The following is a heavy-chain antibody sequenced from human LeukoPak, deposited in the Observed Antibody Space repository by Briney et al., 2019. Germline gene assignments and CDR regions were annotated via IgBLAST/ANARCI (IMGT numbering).Heavy chain of an antibody. CDR2: ISSDGSNT. Sequence: GGSLRLSCVASGFSLRRYWMDWVRQAPGKGLVWVSRISSDGSNTTYGDSVKGRFTIARDNAKNTLFLQMSSLRADDTAMYYCARSIGGNLDSWGQGTLVTVSS. D-gene: IGHD3-16*01. CDR1: GFSLRRYW. J-gene: IGHJ4*02. V-gene: IGHV3-74*01. CDR3: ARSIGGNLDS.